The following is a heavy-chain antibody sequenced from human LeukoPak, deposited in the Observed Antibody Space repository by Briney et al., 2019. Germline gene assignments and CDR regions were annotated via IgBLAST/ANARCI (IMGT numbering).Heavy chain of an antibody. CDR1: GGSISSGGYY. V-gene: IGHV4-30-2*01. J-gene: IGHJ4*02. Sequence: PSETLSLTCTVSGGSISSGGYYWSWIRQPPGKGLEWIGYIYHSGSTYYNPSLKSRVTISVETSKNQFSLKLTSVTAADTAVYYCERLAKMTAINTYYFDYWGQGTLVTVSS. CDR3: ERLAKMTAINTYYFDY. D-gene: IGHD5-24*01. CDR2: IYHSGST.